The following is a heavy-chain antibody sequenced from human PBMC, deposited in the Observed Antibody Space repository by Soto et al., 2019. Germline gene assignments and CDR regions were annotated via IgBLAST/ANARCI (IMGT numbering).Heavy chain of an antibody. CDR2: MNPNSGNT. Sequence: ASVKVSCKASGYTFTSYDINWVRQATGQGLEWMGWMNPNSGNTGYAQKFQGRVTMTRNTSISTAYMELSSLRSEDTAVYYCARLTRIEAEGTFIYYYYYMDVWGKGTTVNVS. CDR3: ARLTRIEAEGTFIYYYYYMDV. J-gene: IGHJ6*03. V-gene: IGHV1-8*01. CDR1: GYTFTSYD. D-gene: IGHD6-13*01.